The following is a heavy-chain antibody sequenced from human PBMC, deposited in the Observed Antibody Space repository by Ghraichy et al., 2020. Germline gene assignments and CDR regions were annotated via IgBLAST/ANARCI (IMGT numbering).Heavy chain of an antibody. CDR1: GFTFDDYA. V-gene: IGHV3-9*01. CDR3: AKDGLPLDCSGGSCYSLGTGGIDIDD. Sequence: SLRLSCAASGFTFDDYAMHWVRQAPGKGLEWVSGISWNSGSIGYADSVKGRFTISRDNAKNSLYLQMNSLRAENTALYYCAKDGLPLDCSGGSCYSLGTGGIDIDDWGQGTTVTVSS. D-gene: IGHD2-15*01. J-gene: IGHJ6*02. CDR2: ISWNSGSI.